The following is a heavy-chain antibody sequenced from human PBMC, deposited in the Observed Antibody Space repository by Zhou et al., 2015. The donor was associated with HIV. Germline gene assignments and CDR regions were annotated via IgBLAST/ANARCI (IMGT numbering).Heavy chain of an antibody. CDR1: GYTFTGFSGYY. V-gene: IGHV1-2*02. Sequence: QVQLVQSGAEVKKPGASVKVSCKASGYTFTGFSGYYMHWVRQAPGQGLEWMGWINPNSGGTNYAQKFQGRVTMTRDTSISTAYMELSRLRSDDTAVYYCASRQQPYYYGMDVWGQGTTVTVSS. CDR2: INPNSGGT. D-gene: IGHD6-13*01. J-gene: IGHJ6*02. CDR3: ASRQQPYYYGMDV.